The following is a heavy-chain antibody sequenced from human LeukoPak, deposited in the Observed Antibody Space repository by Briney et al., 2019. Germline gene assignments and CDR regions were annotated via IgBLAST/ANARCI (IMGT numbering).Heavy chain of an antibody. Sequence: SETLSLTCTVSGGSIGSYYWSWIRQPPGEGLEWIGYIYGGGGTNYSPSLKSRVSISVDTSKNQFSLKLSSVTAADTAVYYCARHGKGVSYFYSFDIWGQGTAVAVSS. J-gene: IGHJ3*02. D-gene: IGHD1-26*01. CDR3: ARHGKGVSYFYSFDI. V-gene: IGHV4-59*08. CDR2: IYGGGGT. CDR1: GGSIGSYY.